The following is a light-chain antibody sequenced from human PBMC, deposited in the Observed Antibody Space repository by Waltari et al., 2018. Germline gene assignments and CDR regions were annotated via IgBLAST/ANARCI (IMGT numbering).Light chain of an antibody. V-gene: IGKV3-20*01. J-gene: IGKJ4*01. CDR3: QQYDGSILT. Sequence: IVLTQSPDTLSLSPGRRATLSCRASQTINNNFLVWYQQKPCQAPRLLIHGASSRATGFPDRFSGSGSGTDFTLTISRLEPEDVAVYYCQQYDGSILTFGGGTKVEI. CDR1: QTINNNF. CDR2: GAS.